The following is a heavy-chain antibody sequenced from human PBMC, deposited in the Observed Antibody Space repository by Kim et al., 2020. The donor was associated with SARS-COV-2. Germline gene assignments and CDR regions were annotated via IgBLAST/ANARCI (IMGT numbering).Heavy chain of an antibody. J-gene: IGHJ4*02. CDR1: GGSVSSGSYY. CDR2: IYYSGST. V-gene: IGHV4-61*01. D-gene: IGHD3-22*01. Sequence: SETLSLTCTVSGGSVSSGSYYWSWIRQPPGKGLEWIGYIYYSGSTNYNPSLKSRVTISVDTSKNQFSLKLSSVTAADTAVYYCARTPSMWYDSSGYYYDWGQGTLVTVSS. CDR3: ARTPSMWYDSSGYYYD.